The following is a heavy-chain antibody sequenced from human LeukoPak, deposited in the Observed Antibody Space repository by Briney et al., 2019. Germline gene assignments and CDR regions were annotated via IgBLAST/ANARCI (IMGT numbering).Heavy chain of an antibody. CDR2: ITSSSSSI. Sequence: GGSLRLSCVGSGYDFKRYSMNWVRQAPGKGLEWISYITSSSSSIFDAASVRGRFTISRDNAMNSMYLQMHSLRDEDTAVYYCTRGGSYFEKWGQGSLVTVTS. D-gene: IGHD3-10*01. CDR1: GYDFKRYS. CDR3: TRGGSYFEK. V-gene: IGHV3-48*02. J-gene: IGHJ4*02.